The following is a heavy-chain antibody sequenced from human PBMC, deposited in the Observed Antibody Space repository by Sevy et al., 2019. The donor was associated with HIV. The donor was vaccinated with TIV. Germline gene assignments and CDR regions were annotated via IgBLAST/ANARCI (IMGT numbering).Heavy chain of an antibody. CDR1: GGTFNNYG. D-gene: IGHD2-21*01. Sequence: SVKVSCKASGGTFNNYGINWVRQAPGQGLQWMGGILPLSGLVNYAQNLQGRVGITADESTRTVYIELSSLRFEDTAVYYCASDRPCGGACYFLDSWGRGALVTVSS. V-gene: IGHV1-69*13. J-gene: IGHJ4*02. CDR2: ILPLSGLV. CDR3: ASDRPCGGACYFLDS.